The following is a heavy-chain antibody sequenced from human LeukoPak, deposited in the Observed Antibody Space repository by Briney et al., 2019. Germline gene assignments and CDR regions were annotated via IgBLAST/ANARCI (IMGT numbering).Heavy chain of an antibody. J-gene: IGHJ5*02. V-gene: IGHV3-15*01. CDR2: IKSKTDGGTT. CDR3: TTMVDP. Sequence: KPGGSLRLSCAASGFTFSNAWMSWVRQAPGKGLEWVGCIKSKTDGGTTDYAAPVKGRFTISRDDSKNTLYLQMNSLKTEDTAVYYCTTMVDPWGQGTLVTVSS. CDR1: GFTFSNAW.